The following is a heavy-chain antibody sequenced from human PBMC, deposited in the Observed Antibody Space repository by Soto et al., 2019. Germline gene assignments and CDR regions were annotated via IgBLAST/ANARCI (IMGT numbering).Heavy chain of an antibody. CDR2: ILALESHK. CDR1: GFTFNNYA. J-gene: IGHJ4*02. CDR3: ATGLKDASNRPSFDS. V-gene: IGHV3-21*04. Sequence: GSLRLSCAASGFTFNNYAMTWVRQAPGKGLEWVSSILALESHKYYTASVLGRFSISRDNARKSLFLQMTDLRVEDTGIYFCATGLKDASNRPSFDSWGPGTAVTVSS. D-gene: IGHD2-2*01.